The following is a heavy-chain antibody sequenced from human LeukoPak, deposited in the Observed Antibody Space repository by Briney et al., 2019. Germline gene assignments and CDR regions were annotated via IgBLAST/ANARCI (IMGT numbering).Heavy chain of an antibody. J-gene: IGHJ4*02. V-gene: IGHV3-13*01. Sequence: GGSLRLPCAASGFTFSSYDMHWVRQATGKGLEWVSAIGTAGDTYYPGSVKGRFTISRENAKNSLYLQMNSLRAGDTAVYYCARDTGYYDSSGYRNWGQGTLVTVSS. CDR1: GFTFSSYD. CDR2: IGTAGDT. CDR3: ARDTGYYDSSGYRN. D-gene: IGHD3-22*01.